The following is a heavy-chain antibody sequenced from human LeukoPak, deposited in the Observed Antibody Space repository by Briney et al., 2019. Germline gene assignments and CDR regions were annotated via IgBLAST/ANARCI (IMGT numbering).Heavy chain of an antibody. CDR2: IYYSGST. D-gene: IGHD2/OR15-2a*01. CDR1: SGSFSTEY. V-gene: IGHV4-59*08. J-gene: IGHJ6*03. CDR3: ARTYLGTTAGGYYYYMDF. Sequence: SETLSLTCTVSSGSFSTEYWSWIRQPPGKGLEWIGYIYYSGSTNYNPSLKSRVTISVDTSKNQFSLRLSSVTAADTAVDYCARTYLGTTAGGYYYYMDFWGKGTTVTISS.